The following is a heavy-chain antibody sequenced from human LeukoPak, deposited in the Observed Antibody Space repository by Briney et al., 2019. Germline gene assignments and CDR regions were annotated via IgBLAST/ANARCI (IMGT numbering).Heavy chain of an antibody. CDR2: INHSGST. CDR1: GGSFSGYY. V-gene: IGHV4-34*01. Sequence: SETLSLTCAVYGGSFSGYYWSWIRQPPGKGLEWIGEINHSGSTNYNPSLKSRVTISVDTSKNQFSLKLSSVTPADTAVYYCARAIVVVLAAIRLVMSSGYLWFDPWGEGTLVTVS. CDR3: ARAIVVVLAAIRLVMSSGYLWFDP. D-gene: IGHD2-2*01. J-gene: IGHJ5*02.